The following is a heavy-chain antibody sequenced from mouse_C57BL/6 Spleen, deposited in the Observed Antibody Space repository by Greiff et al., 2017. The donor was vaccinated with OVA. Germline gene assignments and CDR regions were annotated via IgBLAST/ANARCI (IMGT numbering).Heavy chain of an antibody. CDR2: IYPRDGST. Sequence: VNVVESGPELVKPGASVKLSCKASGYTFTSYDINWVKQRPGQGLEWIGGIYPRDGSTKYNEKFKGKATLTVDKSSSTAYMELRSLTSEDSAVYVCARSVYYDYAEFAYWGQGTLVTVSA. V-gene: IGHV1-85*01. CDR1: GYTFTSYD. D-gene: IGHD2-4*01. CDR3: ARSVYYDYAEFAY. J-gene: IGHJ3*01.